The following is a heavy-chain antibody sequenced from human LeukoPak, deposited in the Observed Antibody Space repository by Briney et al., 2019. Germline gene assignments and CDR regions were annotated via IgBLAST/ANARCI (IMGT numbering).Heavy chain of an antibody. D-gene: IGHD5-24*01. Sequence: QPGGSLRLSCAASGFTFNTYGMHWVRQAPGKGLEWVAVMSYDGSNKQYADSVKGRFTISRDNSKNTLYLQMDSLRAEDTAVHYCAKGNKRTVETPFDHWGQGTQVIVSS. V-gene: IGHV3-30*18. CDR3: AKGNKRTVETPFDH. CDR1: GFTFNTYG. CDR2: MSYDGSNK. J-gene: IGHJ4*02.